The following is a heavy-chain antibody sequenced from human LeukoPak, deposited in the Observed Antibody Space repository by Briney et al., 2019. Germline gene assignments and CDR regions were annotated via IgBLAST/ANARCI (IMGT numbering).Heavy chain of an antibody. V-gene: IGHV3-74*01. CDR1: GFTFSRYW. J-gene: IGHJ4*02. CDR3: AKRGVVIRVILVGFQKEAYYFAS. D-gene: IGHD3-22*01. Sequence: GGSLRLSCAASGFTFSRYWMHWVRQAPGKGLVWVSCIKSDGSSTSTADSAKGRFTISRDNAKNTVYLQMNSLRVEDTAVYFCAKRGVVIRVILVGFQKEAYYFASWGQGALVTVSS. CDR2: IKSDGSST.